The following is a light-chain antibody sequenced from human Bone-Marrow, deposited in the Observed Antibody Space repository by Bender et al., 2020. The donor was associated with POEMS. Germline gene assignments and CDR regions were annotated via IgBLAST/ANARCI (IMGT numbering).Light chain of an antibody. CDR2: INN. CDR3: VVWDEVLSGYV. Sequence: HSVLTQPPSASGTPGQRVTISCSGSSSNIGTNPVTWYQQLPGTAPKLLIYINNQRPSGVPDRFSGSKSGTSASLAISGLQSEDEADYYCVVWDEVLSGYVFGTGTKVTVL. V-gene: IGLV1-44*01. J-gene: IGLJ1*01. CDR1: SSNIGTNP.